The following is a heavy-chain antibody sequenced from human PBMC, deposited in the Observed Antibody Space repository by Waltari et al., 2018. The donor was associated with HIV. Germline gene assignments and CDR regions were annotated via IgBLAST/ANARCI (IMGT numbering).Heavy chain of an antibody. CDR1: GCTLRTPW. CDR2: ITRDGRDT. D-gene: IGHD2-21*01. CDR3: AGAPDCGGGSCGGFHYYGLDV. J-gene: IGHJ6*02. Sequence: EVQVLESGGGVGQPRGCLRVSCAASGCTLRTPWFYWVRHTPGKGLEWVGRITRDGRDTSYSDSVKGRFTISRDNAKNTLFLQMKSLRVDDTAVYYCAGAPDCGGGSCGGFHYYGLDVWGHGITATVSS. V-gene: IGHV3-74*01.